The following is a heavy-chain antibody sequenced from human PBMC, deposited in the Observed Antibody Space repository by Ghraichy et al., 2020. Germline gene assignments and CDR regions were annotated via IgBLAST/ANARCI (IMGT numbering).Heavy chain of an antibody. CDR1: GFTFSSYW. CDR3: ARATYYDFWRVDY. V-gene: IGHV3-74*01. Sequence: LTCAASGFTFSSYWMHWVRQAPGKGLVWVSRINSDGSSTSYADSVKGRFTISRDNAKNTLYLQMNSLRAEDTAVYYCARATYYDFWRVDYWGQGTLVTVSS. CDR2: INSDGSST. D-gene: IGHD3-3*01. J-gene: IGHJ4*02.